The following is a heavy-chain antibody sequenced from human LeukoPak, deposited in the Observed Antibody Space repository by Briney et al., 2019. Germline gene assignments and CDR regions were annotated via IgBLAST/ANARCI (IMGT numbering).Heavy chain of an antibody. D-gene: IGHD3-16*01. CDR1: GGSISSHY. Sequence: SETLSLTCTVSGGSISSHYWSWIRQPPGKGLEWIGYIYYSGSTNYNPSLKSRVTISVDTSKNQFSLKLSSVPAADTAVYYCARTPLGPAGYFDYWGQGTLVSVSS. J-gene: IGHJ4*02. CDR3: ARTPLGPAGYFDY. CDR2: IYYSGST. V-gene: IGHV4-59*11.